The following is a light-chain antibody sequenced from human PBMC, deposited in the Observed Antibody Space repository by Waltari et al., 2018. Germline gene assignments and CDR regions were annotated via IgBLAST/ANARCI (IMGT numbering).Light chain of an antibody. V-gene: IGLV2-14*03. CDR1: SSDVGGYNS. CDR3: GSYSKASTLVV. J-gene: IGLJ2*01. CDR2: DSS. Sequence: QSPLTQPASVSGSPGQSITISCAGTSSDVGGYNSVSWYQHHPGKAPKLVIFDSSNRPAGVYNRFSGSKSANAVSLTISGLQAEDEAHYYCGSYSKASTLVVFGGGTKLTVL.